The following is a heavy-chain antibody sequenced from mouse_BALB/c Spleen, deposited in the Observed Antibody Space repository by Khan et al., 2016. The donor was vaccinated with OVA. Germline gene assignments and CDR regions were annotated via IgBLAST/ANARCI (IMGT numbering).Heavy chain of an antibody. V-gene: IGHV5-12*02. CDR1: GFTFTDYY. J-gene: IGHJ3*01. D-gene: IGHD1-1*02. Sequence: EVELVESGGGFMQPGGSLKLSCATSGFTFTDYYMYWVRQTPEKRLEWVAYISNLGTTNYYPDTVRGRFTISRDNDKNTLYLQMSRLGSDDTAIYFCAREGDGGGLAYWGQGTLVTVSA. CDR2: ISNLGTTN. CDR3: AREGDGGGLAY.